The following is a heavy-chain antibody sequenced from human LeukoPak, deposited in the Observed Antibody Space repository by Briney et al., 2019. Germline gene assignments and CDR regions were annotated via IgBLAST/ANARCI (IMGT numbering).Heavy chain of an antibody. D-gene: IGHD6-19*01. CDR2: IDAFAGAT. J-gene: IGHJ5*02. CDR1: GFTFSRYA. Sequence: GGSLRLSCAASGFTFSRYAMAWVRQAPGKGLEWVSSIDAFAGATYYADSVKGRFSISRDDSRSTVHLQMDSLRADDSAIYYCAKDEGATAVGWFDPWGQGTLVTVSS. CDR3: AKDEGATAVGWFDP. V-gene: IGHV3-23*01.